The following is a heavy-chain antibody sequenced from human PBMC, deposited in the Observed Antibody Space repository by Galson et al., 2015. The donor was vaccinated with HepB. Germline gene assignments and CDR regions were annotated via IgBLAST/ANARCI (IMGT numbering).Heavy chain of an antibody. CDR2: ISGSGGST. CDR1: GFTFSSYA. CDR3: AKAYDYYDSSGYPFDY. D-gene: IGHD3-22*01. Sequence: SLRLSCAASGFTFSSYAMSWVRQAPGKGLEWVSAISGSGGSTYYADSVKGRFTISRDNSKNTLYLQMNSLRAEDTAVYYCAKAYDYYDSSGYPFDYWGQGTLVTVSS. V-gene: IGHV3-23*01. J-gene: IGHJ4*02.